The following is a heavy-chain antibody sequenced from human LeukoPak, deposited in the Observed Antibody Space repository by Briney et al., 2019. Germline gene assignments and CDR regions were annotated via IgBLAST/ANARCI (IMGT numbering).Heavy chain of an antibody. J-gene: IGHJ5*02. Sequence: GASVTVSCKASGYTFTSYDINWVRQATGQGLEWMGWMNPTSGNTGYAQKFQGRVTITRNTSISTAYMELSSLRSEDTAVYYCARGRSVWYYDSSGYYTTSSEYNWFDPWGQGTLVTVSS. CDR2: MNPTSGNT. D-gene: IGHD3-22*01. CDR1: GYTFTSYD. CDR3: ARGRSVWYYDSSGYYTTSSEYNWFDP. V-gene: IGHV1-8*03.